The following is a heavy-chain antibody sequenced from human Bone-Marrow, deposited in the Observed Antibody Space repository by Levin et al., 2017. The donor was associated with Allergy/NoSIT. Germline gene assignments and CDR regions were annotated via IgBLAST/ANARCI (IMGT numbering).Heavy chain of an antibody. J-gene: IGHJ5*02. V-gene: IGHV4-59*01. CDR1: GGSITSSY. Sequence: SETLSLTCLVSGGSITSSYWTWIRQSPERGLEWIGQTYYTGDTKSNPSLKSRVTMSIDTSKNEFSLKLSSVTAADTAVYFCAGAPKRWFDPWGQGMLVTVSS. CDR3: AGAPKRWFDP. CDR2: TYYTGDT.